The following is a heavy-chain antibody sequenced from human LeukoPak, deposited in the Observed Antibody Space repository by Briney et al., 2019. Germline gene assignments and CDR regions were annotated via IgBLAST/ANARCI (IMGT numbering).Heavy chain of an antibody. V-gene: IGHV3-74*01. J-gene: IGHJ3*02. D-gene: IGHD6-6*01. CDR2: INSDGSST. CDR1: GFTFSNAW. CDR3: ARELVWGIAARPGAFDI. Sequence: GGSLRLSCAASGFTFSNAWMSWVRQAPGKGLQWVGRINSDGSSTSYADSVKGRFTISRDNAKNTLYLQMNSLRAEDTAVYYCARELVWGIAARPGAFDIWGQGTMVTVSS.